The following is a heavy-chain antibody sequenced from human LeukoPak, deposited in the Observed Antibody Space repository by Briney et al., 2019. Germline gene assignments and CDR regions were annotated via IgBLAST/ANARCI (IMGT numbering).Heavy chain of an antibody. Sequence: GGSLTLSCALSGFTSSSYGMHWVRQAPGKGLEWVAVISYDGSNKYYADSVKGRFTISRDNSKNTLYLQMNSLRAEDTAVYYCAKGDILTGSGLRYWGQGTLVTVSS. V-gene: IGHV3-30*18. CDR1: GFTSSSYG. J-gene: IGHJ4*02. D-gene: IGHD3-9*01. CDR3: AKGDILTGSGLRY. CDR2: ISYDGSNK.